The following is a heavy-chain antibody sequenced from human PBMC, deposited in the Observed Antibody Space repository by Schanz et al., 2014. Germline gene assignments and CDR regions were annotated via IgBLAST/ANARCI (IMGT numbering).Heavy chain of an antibody. J-gene: IGHJ4*02. CDR3: ARDLITVPGTKLFDY. D-gene: IGHD6-19*01. Sequence: QVQLVQSGAEVKKPGASVKVSCKASGHPFTAYYMHWVRQAPGQGLEWMGRINPNSGGTNFAQNFQGRVTMTRDTSISTAYMELSSLRSDDTAVYYCARDLITVPGTKLFDYWGQGTLVTVSS. CDR1: GHPFTAYY. CDR2: INPNSGGT. V-gene: IGHV1-2*06.